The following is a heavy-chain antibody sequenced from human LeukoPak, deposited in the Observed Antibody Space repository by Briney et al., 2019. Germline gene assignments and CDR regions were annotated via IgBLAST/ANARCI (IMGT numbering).Heavy chain of an antibody. Sequence: GEPLKISCKRPGYIFTSYWIGWVRQLHGKGLEWMGIIYPGDSDTRYSPSFQGQVTISADKSISTAYLQWSSLKASNTAMYYGARQLGGYGGDDYPHFDYWGQGTLVTVSS. CDR1: GYIFTSYW. V-gene: IGHV5-51*01. CDR2: IYPGDSDT. D-gene: IGHD5-12*01. CDR3: ARQLGGYGGDDYPHFDY. J-gene: IGHJ4*02.